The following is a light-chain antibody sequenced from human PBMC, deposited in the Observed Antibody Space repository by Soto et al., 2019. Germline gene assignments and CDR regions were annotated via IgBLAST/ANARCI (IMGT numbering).Light chain of an antibody. Sequence: DIQMTPSPSSLSASVVDRVTITCRASQSISSYLNWYQQKPGKAPKLLIYAASSLQSGVPSRFSGSGSGTDFTLTISSLPPEDFATYYCQQSYSTPWTFGQGTKVEIK. J-gene: IGKJ1*01. CDR2: AAS. V-gene: IGKV1-39*01. CDR3: QQSYSTPWT. CDR1: QSISSY.